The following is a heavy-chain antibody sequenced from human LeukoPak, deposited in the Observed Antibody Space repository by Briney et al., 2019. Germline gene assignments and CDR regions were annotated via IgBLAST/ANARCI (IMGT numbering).Heavy chain of an antibody. CDR1: GFTFSSYA. CDR3: AKDRIAVAGYYFDY. D-gene: IGHD6-19*01. CDR2: INGNGGST. V-gene: IGHV3-23*01. Sequence: PGGSLRLSCAASGFTFSSYAMSWVRQAPGKGLEWVSGINGNGGSTYYADSVKGRFTISRDNSKNTLYLQMNSLRGGDTAVYYCAKDRIAVAGYYFDYWGQGTVVTVSS. J-gene: IGHJ4*02.